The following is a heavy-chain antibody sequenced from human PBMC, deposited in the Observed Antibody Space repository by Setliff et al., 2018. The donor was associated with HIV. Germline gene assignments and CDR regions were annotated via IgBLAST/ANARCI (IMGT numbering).Heavy chain of an antibody. CDR3: ARRSG. Sequence: SETLSLTCTVSGGSISSHYWSWIRQPPGKGLEWIGSIYYSGSTNYNPSLKSRVTISVDTSKNQFSLKLSSVTAADTAVYYCARRSGWGQGTTVTVSS. CDR2: IYYSGST. V-gene: IGHV4-59*11. J-gene: IGHJ6*02. D-gene: IGHD3-3*01. CDR1: GGSISSHY.